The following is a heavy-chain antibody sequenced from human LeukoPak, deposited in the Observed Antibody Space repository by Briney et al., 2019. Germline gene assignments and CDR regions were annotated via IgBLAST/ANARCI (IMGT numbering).Heavy chain of an antibody. CDR1: GGSISSGDYY. J-gene: IGHJ4*02. CDR2: INFSGST. Sequence: SQTLSLTCTVSGGSISSGDYYWSWIRQPPGKGLEYIGYINFSGSTSYNPSLKGRLTISVVTSKNQFCLKLSSVTAADTAVYYCARAPVGYCSGGTCKRYFDYWGQGTLVTVSS. CDR3: ARAPVGYCSGGTCKRYFDY. D-gene: IGHD2-15*01. V-gene: IGHV4-30-4*01.